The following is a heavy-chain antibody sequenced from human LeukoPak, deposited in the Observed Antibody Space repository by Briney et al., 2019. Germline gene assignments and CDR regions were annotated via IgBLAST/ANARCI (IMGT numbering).Heavy chain of an antibody. Sequence: LGASVKVSCKASGYTFTNYAMHWVRQAPGQGLEWMGWINPNSGGTNYAQKFQGRVTMTRDTSINTAYMELIRLKSDDTAMYYCARENAGRGGDFDNWGQGTLVTVSS. CDR1: GYTFTNYA. CDR3: ARENAGRGGDFDN. CDR2: INPNSGGT. D-gene: IGHD3-10*01. J-gene: IGHJ4*02. V-gene: IGHV1-2*03.